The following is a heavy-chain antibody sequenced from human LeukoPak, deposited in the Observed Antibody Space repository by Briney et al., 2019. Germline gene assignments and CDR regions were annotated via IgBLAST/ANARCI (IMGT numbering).Heavy chain of an antibody. CDR2: IYYSGST. D-gene: IGHD1-26*01. V-gene: IGHV4-39*01. CDR3: ARHSGSYSGYMDV. Sequence: SETLSLTCTVSGGSISSSSYYWGWIRQPPGRGLEWIGSIYYSGSTYYNPSLKSRVTISVDTSKNQFSLKLSSVTAADTAVYYCARHSGSYSGYMDVWGKGTTVTVSS. CDR1: GGSISSSSYY. J-gene: IGHJ6*03.